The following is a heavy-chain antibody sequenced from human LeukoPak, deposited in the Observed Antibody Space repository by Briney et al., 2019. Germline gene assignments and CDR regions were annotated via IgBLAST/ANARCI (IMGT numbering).Heavy chain of an antibody. CDR3: ASGYYDSSGNNDY. CDR1: GFAVSSNY. Sequence: GGSLRLSCAASGFAVSSNYMSWVRQAPGKGLEWVSVIYSGGSTYYADSVKGRFTISRDNSKNTLYLQMNSLRAEDTAVYYCASGYYDSSGNNDYWGQGTLVTVSS. CDR2: IYSGGST. V-gene: IGHV3-66*01. D-gene: IGHD3-22*01. J-gene: IGHJ4*02.